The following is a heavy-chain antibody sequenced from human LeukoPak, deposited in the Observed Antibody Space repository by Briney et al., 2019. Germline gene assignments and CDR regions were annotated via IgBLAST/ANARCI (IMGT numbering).Heavy chain of an antibody. CDR2: ISSSGSTI. D-gene: IGHD2-15*01. CDR3: ARGTYCSGGSCYSPDAFDI. J-gene: IGHJ3*02. Sequence: GGSLRLSCAASGFTFSDYYMSWIRQAPGKGLEWVSYISSSGSTIYYADSVKGRFTISRDNAKISLYLQMNSLRAEDTAVYYCARGTYCSGGSCYSPDAFDIWGQGTMVTVSS. CDR1: GFTFSDYY. V-gene: IGHV3-11*04.